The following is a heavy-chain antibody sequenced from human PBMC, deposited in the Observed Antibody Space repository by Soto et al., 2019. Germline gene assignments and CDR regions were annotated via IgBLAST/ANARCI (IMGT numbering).Heavy chain of an antibody. Sequence: GGSLRLSCAASGFTFSSHTMNWVRQAPGKGLEWISYITSTSSTKNYADSVKGRFTISRDNANNSLYLQMNSLRDEDTAVYYCARRITMVRGPYYYYAMDIWGQGTTVTVS. D-gene: IGHD3-10*01. CDR1: GFTFSSHT. CDR2: ITSTSSTK. CDR3: ARRITMVRGPYYYYAMDI. J-gene: IGHJ6*02. V-gene: IGHV3-48*02.